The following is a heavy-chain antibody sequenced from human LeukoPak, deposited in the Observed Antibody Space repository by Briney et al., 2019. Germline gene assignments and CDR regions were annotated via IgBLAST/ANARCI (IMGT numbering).Heavy chain of an antibody. Sequence: PSETLSLTCTVSGGSMMSYYWTWIRQHPGKGLEWIGYIYYSGSTYYNPSLKSRVTISVDTSKNQFSLKLSSVTAADTAVYYCARGLIVGATEKYYFDYWGQGTLVTVSS. J-gene: IGHJ4*02. CDR1: GGSMMSYY. V-gene: IGHV4-31*03. CDR2: IYYSGST. D-gene: IGHD1-26*01. CDR3: ARGLIVGATEKYYFDY.